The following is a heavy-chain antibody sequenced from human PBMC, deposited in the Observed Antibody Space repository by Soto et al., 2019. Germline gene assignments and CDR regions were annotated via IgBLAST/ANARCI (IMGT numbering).Heavy chain of an antibody. Sequence: KSSETLSLTCTVSGGSISSGYYWSWIRQHPVKGLEWIGYIYYSGNTYYNPSLKSRVSISLDTSKSQFSLKLDSVTAADTAVYYCARDATVALGVPTSMDVWGQGTTVTVSS. CDR2: IYYSGNT. J-gene: IGHJ6*02. CDR3: ARDATVALGVPTSMDV. D-gene: IGHD2-15*01. CDR1: GGSISSGYY. V-gene: IGHV4-31*03.